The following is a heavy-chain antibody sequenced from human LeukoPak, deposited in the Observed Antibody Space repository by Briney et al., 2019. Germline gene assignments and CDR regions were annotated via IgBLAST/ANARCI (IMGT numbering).Heavy chain of an antibody. CDR1: GGSFRNYA. Sequence: ASVKVSCKASGGSFRNYAVSWVRQAPGQGLEWMGGIIPIFGTANYAQKFQGRVTITTDESTSTAYMELSSLRSEDTAVYYCARGGETFDSSGYYLDYYYYYMDVWGKGTTVTVSS. CDR3: ARGGETFDSSGYYLDYYYYYMDV. D-gene: IGHD3-22*01. CDR2: IIPIFGTA. V-gene: IGHV1-69*05. J-gene: IGHJ6*03.